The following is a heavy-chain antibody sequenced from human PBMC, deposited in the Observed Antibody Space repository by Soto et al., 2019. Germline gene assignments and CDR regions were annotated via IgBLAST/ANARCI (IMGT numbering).Heavy chain of an antibody. V-gene: IGHV3-23*01. CDR2: ISGSGGST. Sequence: GSLRLSCAASGFTFSSYAMSWVRQAPGKGLEWVSSISGSGGSTYYADSVKGRFTISRDNSKNTVYLQMNSLRAEDTAVYYCADIFNWRFFDYWGQGTPVTVYS. J-gene: IGHJ4*02. D-gene: IGHD1-1*01. CDR3: ADIFNWRFFDY. CDR1: GFTFSSYA.